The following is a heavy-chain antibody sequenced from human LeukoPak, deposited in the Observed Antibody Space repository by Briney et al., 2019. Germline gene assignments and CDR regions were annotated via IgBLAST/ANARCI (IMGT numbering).Heavy chain of an antibody. V-gene: IGHV4-59*01. CDR2: IYNRGTT. D-gene: IGHD1/OR15-1a*01. CDR3: ARGNKYAGVFDY. CDR1: FGSIRDYY. Sequence: PSETLSLTCSVSFGSIRDYYWSWIRQPPGKGLEWIGYIYNRGTTSYNPSLKGQVTISIDTPKNQFSLNLSSVTAADTAVYYCARGNKYAGVFDYWGQGTLVTVSS. J-gene: IGHJ4*02.